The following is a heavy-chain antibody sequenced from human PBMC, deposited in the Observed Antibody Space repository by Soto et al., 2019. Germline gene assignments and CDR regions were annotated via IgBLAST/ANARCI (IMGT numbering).Heavy chain of an antibody. Sequence: ASVKVSCKASGGTFSSYAISWVRQAPGQGLEWMGGIIPIFGTANYAQKFQGRVTITADESTSTAYMELSSLRSEDTAVYYCATSPITTVTTSHYYGMDVWGQGTTVTVSS. J-gene: IGHJ6*02. D-gene: IGHD4-17*01. CDR3: ATSPITTVTTSHYYGMDV. V-gene: IGHV1-69*13. CDR2: IIPIFGTA. CDR1: GGTFSSYA.